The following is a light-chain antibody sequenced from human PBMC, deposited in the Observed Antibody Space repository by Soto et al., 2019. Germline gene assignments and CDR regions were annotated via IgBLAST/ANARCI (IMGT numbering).Light chain of an antibody. CDR3: QQYNDYSPEGT. CDR1: QSISSW. Sequence: DIQMTQSPSTLSASVGDRVTITCRASQSISSWLAWYQQKLGKAPKLLIYKASSLESGVPSRFSGSGSGTEFTLTISSLQPDDFATYYGQQYNDYSPEGTFGQGTKVEIK. V-gene: IGKV1-5*03. CDR2: KAS. J-gene: IGKJ1*01.